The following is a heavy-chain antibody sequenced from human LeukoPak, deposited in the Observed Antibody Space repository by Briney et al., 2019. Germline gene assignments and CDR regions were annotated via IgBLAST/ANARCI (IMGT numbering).Heavy chain of an antibody. CDR1: GGTFSNFA. J-gene: IGHJ5*02. CDR3: ARAQGDYRNFNNKWFDP. D-gene: IGHD4-11*01. V-gene: IGHV1-69*05. CDR2: IIPIFGTA. Sequence: ASVEVSCKASGGTFSNFAISWVRQAPGQGLQWMGGIIPIFGTASYAQKFQGRVTITTDESTSTAYMELRSLRSEDTAVYYCARAQGDYRNFNNKWFDPWGQGTLVTVSS.